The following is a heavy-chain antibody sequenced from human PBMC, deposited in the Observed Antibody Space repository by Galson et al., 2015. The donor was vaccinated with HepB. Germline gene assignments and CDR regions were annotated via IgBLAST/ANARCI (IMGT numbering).Heavy chain of an antibody. CDR2: ISSSSSYI. CDR3: ARVLNLRITMVRGVIDAFDI. Sequence: SLRLSCAASGFTFSSYSMNWVRQAPGKGLEWVSSISSSSSYIYYADSVKGRFTISRDNAKNSLYLQMNSLRAEDTAVYYCARVLNLRITMVRGVIDAFDIWGQGTMVTVSS. D-gene: IGHD3-10*01. CDR1: GFTFSSYS. J-gene: IGHJ3*02. V-gene: IGHV3-21*01.